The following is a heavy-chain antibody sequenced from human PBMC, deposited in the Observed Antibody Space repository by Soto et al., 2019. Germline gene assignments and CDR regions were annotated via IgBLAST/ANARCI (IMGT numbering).Heavy chain of an antibody. D-gene: IGHD3-10*01. CDR3: ATGNYYGSGSYGLTPDGLDV. CDR1: GFTFSSCG. Sequence: AVGSLRLSCAASGFTFSSCGMHWVRQAPGKGLEWVAVIWYDGSNKYYADSVKGRFTISRDNSKNTLYLQMNSLRAEDTAVYYCATGNYYGSGSYGLTPDGLDVWGQGTTVTVSS. V-gene: IGHV3-33*01. J-gene: IGHJ6*02. CDR2: IWYDGSNK.